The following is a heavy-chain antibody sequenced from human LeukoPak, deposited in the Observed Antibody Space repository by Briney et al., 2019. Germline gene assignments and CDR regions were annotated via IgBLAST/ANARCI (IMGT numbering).Heavy chain of an antibody. J-gene: IGHJ6*02. CDR3: ARDFPKPKSLYYYYGMDV. CDR1: GYTFTSYY. Sequence: ASVKVSCKASGYTFTSYYMHWVRQAPGQGLEWTGIINPSGGSTSYAQKFQGRVTMTRDTSTCTVYMELSSLRSGDTAVYYCARDFPKPKSLYYYYGMDVWGQGTTVTVSS. CDR2: INPSGGST. D-gene: IGHD3-16*02. V-gene: IGHV1-46*01.